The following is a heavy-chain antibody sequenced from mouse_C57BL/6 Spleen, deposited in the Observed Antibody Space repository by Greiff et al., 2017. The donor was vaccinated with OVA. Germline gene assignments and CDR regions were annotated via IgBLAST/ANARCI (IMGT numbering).Heavy chain of an antibody. CDR1: GYTFTSYW. CDR3: APYYDYDVGLAY. CDR2: IHPNSGST. V-gene: IGHV1-64*01. Sequence: VQLQQPGAELVKPGASVKLSCKASGYTFTSYWMHWVKQRPGQGLEWIGMIHPNSGSTNYNEKFKSKATLTVDKSSSTAYMQLSSLTSEDSAVYYCAPYYDYDVGLAYWGQGTLVTVSA. D-gene: IGHD2-4*01. J-gene: IGHJ3*01.